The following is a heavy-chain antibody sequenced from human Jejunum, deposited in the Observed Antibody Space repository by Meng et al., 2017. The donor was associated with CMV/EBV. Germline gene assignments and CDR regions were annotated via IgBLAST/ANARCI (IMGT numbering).Heavy chain of an antibody. J-gene: IGHJ5*02. D-gene: IGHD5-24*01. CDR1: GYIFTTYY. V-gene: IGHV1-46*01. CDR2: IHPSGDT. CDR3: ARGSSISYNFFDA. Sequence: LGQSGGEGGKAGASVTVSCRSSGYIFTTYYIQGVRQAPGQGLEWMGEIHPSGDTGYAQNFQGRVTMTRDTSISTAYMEFSTDDTAVYFCARGSSISYNFFDAWGQGTLVTVSS.